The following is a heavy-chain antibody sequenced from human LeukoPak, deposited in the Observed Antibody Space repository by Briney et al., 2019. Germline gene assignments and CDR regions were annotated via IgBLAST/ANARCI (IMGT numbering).Heavy chain of an antibody. Sequence: PGGSLRLSCAASGFPFGSHAMKWVRQAPGKGLEWVAVISYDGSNKYYADSVKGRFTISRDNSKNTLYLQMNSLRAEDTAVYYCAKELPEYSSGWYTEYFQHWGQGTLVTVSS. CDR1: GFPFGSHA. V-gene: IGHV3-30*18. CDR3: AKELPEYSSGWYTEYFQH. D-gene: IGHD6-19*01. CDR2: ISYDGSNK. J-gene: IGHJ1*01.